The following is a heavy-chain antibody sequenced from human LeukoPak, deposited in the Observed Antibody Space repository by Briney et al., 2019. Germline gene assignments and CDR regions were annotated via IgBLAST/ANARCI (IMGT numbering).Heavy chain of an antibody. D-gene: IGHD3-9*01. V-gene: IGHV3-48*03. J-gene: IGHJ4*02. CDR2: ISSSGSTI. CDR3: AVDPPYDILTGLMWDY. CDR1: GFTFSSYE. Sequence: PGGSLRLSCAASGFTFSSYEMNWVRQAPGKGLEWVSYISSSGSTIYYADSVKGRFTISRDNAKNSLYLQMNSLRAEDTVVYYCAVDPPYDILTGLMWDYWGQGTLVTVSS.